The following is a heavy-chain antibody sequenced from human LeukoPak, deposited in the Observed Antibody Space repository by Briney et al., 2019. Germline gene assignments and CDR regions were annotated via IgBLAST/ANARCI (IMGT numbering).Heavy chain of an antibody. CDR1: GYTFSVYN. Sequence: GASARVSREASGYTFSVYNMHWVPEAPGRRHECMLWINLNSGGTNYAQKFQGRVTMTRDTSISTAYMELSRLRSDDTAVYYCARGYYGSGSYYSGDRVDYWGQGTLVTVSS. CDR2: INLNSGGT. CDR3: ARGYYGSGSYYSGDRVDY. D-gene: IGHD3-10*01. J-gene: IGHJ4*02. V-gene: IGHV1-2*02.